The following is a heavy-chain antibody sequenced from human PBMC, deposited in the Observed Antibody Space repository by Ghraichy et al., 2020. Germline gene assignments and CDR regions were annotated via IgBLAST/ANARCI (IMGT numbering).Heavy chain of an antibody. CDR1: GGSISSSNW. V-gene: IGHV4-4*02. D-gene: IGHD5-12*01. CDR2: IYHSGST. Sequence: SETLSLTCAVSGGSISSSNWWSWVRQPPGKGLEWIGEIYHSGSTNYNPSLKSRVTISVDKSKNQFSLKLSSVTAADTAVYYCARGIRLRSSRARGLFDYWGQGTLVTVSA. CDR3: ARGIRLRSSRARGLFDY. J-gene: IGHJ4*02.